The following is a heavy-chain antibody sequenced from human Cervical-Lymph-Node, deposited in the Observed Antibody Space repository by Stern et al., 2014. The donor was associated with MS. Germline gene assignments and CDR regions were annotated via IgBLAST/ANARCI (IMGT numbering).Heavy chain of an antibody. V-gene: IGHV3-23*04. Sequence: VQLVESGGGLVQPGGSLRLSCAASGFIFSSYAMSWVRQAPGKGLEWVSRISGSGDSTYYADSVNGRFTISRDTSKNTLYLQVNSLRAEDTAIYYCAKFGEVVPADVGSYYFDYWGQGTLVTVSS. J-gene: IGHJ4*02. CDR3: AKFGEVVPADVGSYYFDY. CDR1: GFIFSSYA. CDR2: ISGSGDST. D-gene: IGHD2-2*01.